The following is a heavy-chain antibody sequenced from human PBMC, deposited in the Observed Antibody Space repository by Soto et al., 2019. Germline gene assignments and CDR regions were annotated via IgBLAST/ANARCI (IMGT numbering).Heavy chain of an antibody. D-gene: IGHD3-9*01. V-gene: IGHV4-34*01. CDR1: GGSFSGYY. J-gene: IGHJ4*02. CDR3: AREDYDILTGYLKSCY. CDR2: INHSGST. Sequence: QVQLQQWGAGLLKPSETLSLTCAVYGGSFSGYYWSWIRQPPGKGLEWIGEINHSGSTNYNPSLKSRVTISVDTSKNQFSLKLSSVTAADTAVYYCAREDYDILTGYLKSCYWGQGTLVTVSS.